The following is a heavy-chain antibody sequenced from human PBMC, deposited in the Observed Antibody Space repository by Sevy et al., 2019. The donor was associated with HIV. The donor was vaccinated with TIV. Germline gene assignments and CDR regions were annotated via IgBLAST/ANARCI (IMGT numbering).Heavy chain of an antibody. CDR2: ISSSSSYI. J-gene: IGHJ4*02. CDR1: GFTFSSYS. D-gene: IGHD3-10*01. V-gene: IGHV3-21*01. CDR3: ARARAVRGVIITPSDY. Sequence: GGSLRLSCTASGFTFSSYSMNWVRQAPGKGLEWVSSISSSSSYIYYADSVKGRFTISRDNAKNSLYLQMYSLRAEDTAVYYCARARAVRGVIITPSDYWGQGTLVTVSS.